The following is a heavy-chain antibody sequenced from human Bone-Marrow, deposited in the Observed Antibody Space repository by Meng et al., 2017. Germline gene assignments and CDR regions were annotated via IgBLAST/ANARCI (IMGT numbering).Heavy chain of an antibody. CDR3: ARGDGYNRYFDY. CDR1: GGSISSGTYY. V-gene: IGHV4-30-2*01. J-gene: IGHJ4*02. CDR2: IYHSGTA. Sequence: QVQLQESGPGLVKPSQTRSLTCIVSGGSISSGTYYWTWIRQPPGKGLESIGYIYHSGTAYYNPSLESRVTISVDRSKIQLSLKLSSVTAADTAVYYCARGDGYNRYFDYWGQGTLVTVSS. D-gene: IGHD5-24*01.